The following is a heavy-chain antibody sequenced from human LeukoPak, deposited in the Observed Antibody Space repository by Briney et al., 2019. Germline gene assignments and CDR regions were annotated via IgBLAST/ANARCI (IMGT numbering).Heavy chain of an antibody. D-gene: IGHD3-9*01. CDR1: GFTFSS. J-gene: IGHJ4*02. CDR2: ISGSGGSR. CDR3: ARDFLTGYFDY. Sequence: GGSLRLSCAASGFTFSSWVRQAPGKGLEWVSTISGSGGSRSYADSVKGRFTISRDNSKNTLYLQMNSLSDEDTAVYYCARDFLTGYFDYWGQGTLVTVSS. V-gene: IGHV3-23*01.